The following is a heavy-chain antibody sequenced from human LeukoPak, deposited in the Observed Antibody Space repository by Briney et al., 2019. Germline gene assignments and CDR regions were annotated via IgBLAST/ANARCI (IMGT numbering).Heavy chain of an antibody. V-gene: IGHV4-39*01. Sequence: SETLSRTCSVSGDSVSRSDSYWDWIRQPPGKGLEWIGTIYYSGRTYYSPSLKSRVTMSVDPSNNQFSLTLRSVAAADTAVYYCARRRYYDGSGYLEWGQGTLLSVSS. CDR2: IYYSGRT. CDR3: ARRRYYDGSGYLE. D-gene: IGHD3-22*01. CDR1: GDSVSRSDSY. J-gene: IGHJ1*01.